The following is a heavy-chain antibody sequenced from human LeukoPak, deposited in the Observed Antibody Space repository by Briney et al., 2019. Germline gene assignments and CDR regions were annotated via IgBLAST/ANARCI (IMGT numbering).Heavy chain of an antibody. CDR1: GFTFSGHY. CDR2: TRNKANSYNT. D-gene: IGHD6-13*01. Sequence: GGSLRLSCAASGFTFSGHYMDWVRQAPGKGLEWVARTRNKANSYNTEYAASVKGRFTISRDDSKHSLYLQMNSLKTEDTAVYYCARVIAAADAFDIWGQGTMVTVSS. CDR3: ARVIAAADAFDI. J-gene: IGHJ3*02. V-gene: IGHV3-72*01.